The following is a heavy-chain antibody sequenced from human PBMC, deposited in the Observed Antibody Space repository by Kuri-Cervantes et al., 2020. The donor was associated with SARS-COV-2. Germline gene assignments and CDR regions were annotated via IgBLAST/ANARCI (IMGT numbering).Heavy chain of an antibody. V-gene: IGHV4-38-2*01. J-gene: IGHJ4*02. CDR3: ARTSYGSALY. CDR1: GYSISSGYY. CDR2: IYHSGST. Sequence: GSLRLFCAVSGYSISSGYYWGWIRQPPGKGLEWIGSIYHSGSTYYNPSLKSRVTISVDTPKNQFSLKLSSVTAADTAVYYCARTSYGSALYWGQGTLVTVSS. D-gene: IGHD3-10*01.